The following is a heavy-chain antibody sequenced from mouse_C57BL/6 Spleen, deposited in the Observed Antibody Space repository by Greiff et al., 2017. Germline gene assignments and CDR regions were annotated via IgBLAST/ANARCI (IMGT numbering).Heavy chain of an antibody. CDR1: GYTFTDYE. CDR3: TRPYPYAMDY. Sequence: VQLQESGAELVRPGASVTLSCKASGYTFTDYEMHWVKQTPVHGLEWIGAIDPETGGTAYNQKFKGKAILTADKSSSTAYMELRSLTSEDSAVYYCTRPYPYAMDYWGQGTSVTVSS. CDR2: IDPETGGT. J-gene: IGHJ4*01. D-gene: IGHD5-1-1*01. V-gene: IGHV1-15*01.